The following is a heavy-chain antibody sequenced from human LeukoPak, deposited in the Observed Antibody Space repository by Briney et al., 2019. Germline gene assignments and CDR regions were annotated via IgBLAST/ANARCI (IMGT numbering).Heavy chain of an antibody. CDR2: IIPIFGTA. Sequence: GASVKVSCKASGGTFSSYAISWVRQAPGQGLEWMGRIIPIFGTANYAQKFQGRVTMTEDTSTDTAYMELSSLRSEDTAVYYCATDLSIAARPLGYWGQGTLVTVSS. V-gene: IGHV1-69*06. CDR1: GGTFSSYA. D-gene: IGHD6-6*01. J-gene: IGHJ4*02. CDR3: ATDLSIAARPLGY.